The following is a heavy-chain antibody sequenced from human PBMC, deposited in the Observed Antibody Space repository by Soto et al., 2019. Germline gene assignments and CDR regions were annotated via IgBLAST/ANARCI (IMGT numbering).Heavy chain of an antibody. J-gene: IGHJ5*02. CDR2: INHTGGT. V-gene: IGHV4-34*01. Sequence: SETRSLTCAVYCGSVNGYYWNWIRQPAGRGLEWIGEINHTGGTHYNPSLKSRVTMSVETSNNQFSLRLSSVTAADTAIYYCATRITVFGLLIPPYDPWGQGTQVNVSS. CDR3: ATRITVFGLLIPPYDP. D-gene: IGHD3-3*01. CDR1: CGSVNGYY.